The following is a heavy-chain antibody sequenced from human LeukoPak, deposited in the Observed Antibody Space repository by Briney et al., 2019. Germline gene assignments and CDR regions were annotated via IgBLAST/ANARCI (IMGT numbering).Heavy chain of an antibody. CDR1: SGSISSYY. Sequence: SETLSLTCTVSSGSISSYYWSWIRQPPGKGLEWIGYIYYSGSTNYNPSLKSRVTISVDTSKNQFSLKLSSVTAADTAVYYCARDRGHSTSYYRFDYWGQGTLVTVSS. CDR3: ARDRGHSTSYYRFDY. D-gene: IGHD6-13*01. CDR2: IYYSGST. V-gene: IGHV4-59*01. J-gene: IGHJ4*02.